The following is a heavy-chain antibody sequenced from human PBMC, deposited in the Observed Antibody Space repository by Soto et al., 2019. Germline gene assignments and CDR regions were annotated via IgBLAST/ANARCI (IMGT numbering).Heavy chain of an antibody. CDR3: ARDFSDYGDSGGFDQ. J-gene: IGHJ4*02. V-gene: IGHV3-33*01. D-gene: IGHD4-17*01. Sequence: QVQLVESGGGVVQPGTSLRLSCATSGFTFSRYAMHWVRQAPGKGLEWVAIIWSDGSNVHYGDSVKGRFTISRDNSKNTLYLQMNALRVEDTAVYSCARDFSDYGDSGGFDQWGQGTLVTVSS. CDR2: IWSDGSNV. CDR1: GFTFSRYA.